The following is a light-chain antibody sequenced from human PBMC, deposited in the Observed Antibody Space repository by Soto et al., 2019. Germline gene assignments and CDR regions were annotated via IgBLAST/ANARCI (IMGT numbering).Light chain of an antibody. V-gene: IGLV2-8*01. Sequence: QSVLAQPPSASGSPGQSVTISCTGTSSDIGGYNYVSWYQQHPGKAPKVMIYEVSKRPSGVPDRFSGSKSGNTASLTVSGLQPEDEADYYCSSYAGSNNFGVFGGGTQLTVL. J-gene: IGLJ3*02. CDR1: SSDIGGYNY. CDR2: EVS. CDR3: SSYAGSNNFGV.